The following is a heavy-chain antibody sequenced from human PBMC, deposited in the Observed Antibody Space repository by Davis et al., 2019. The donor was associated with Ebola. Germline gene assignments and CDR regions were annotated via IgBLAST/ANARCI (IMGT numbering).Heavy chain of an antibody. V-gene: IGHV3-23*01. CDR2: ISGSGSST. CDR1: GFTFTSYV. Sequence: GESLKISCAASGFTFTSYVMTWVRQAPGKGLNWVSTISGSGSSTYYADSVKGRFTISRDKSKNTMYLQMNSLRVEDTAVYYCARYSGTYRDYWGQGTLVTVSS. J-gene: IGHJ4*02. CDR3: ARYSGTYRDY. D-gene: IGHD1-26*01.